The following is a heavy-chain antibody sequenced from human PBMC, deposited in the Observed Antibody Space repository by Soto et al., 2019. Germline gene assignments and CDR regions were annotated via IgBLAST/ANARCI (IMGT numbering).Heavy chain of an antibody. CDR3: ARGPGVTRTVRKYNWFDP. J-gene: IGHJ5*02. CDR1: GYTFTSYD. V-gene: IGHV1-8*01. Sequence: RASVKVSCKASGYTFTSYDINWVRQATGQGLEWMGWMNPNSGNTGYAQKFQGRVTMTRNTSISTAYMELSSLRSEDTAVYYCARGPGVTRTVRKYNWFDPWGQGTLVTVSS. CDR2: MNPNSGNT. D-gene: IGHD7-27*01.